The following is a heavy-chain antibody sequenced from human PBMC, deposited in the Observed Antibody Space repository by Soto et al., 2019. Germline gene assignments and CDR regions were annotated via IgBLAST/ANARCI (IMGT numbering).Heavy chain of an antibody. J-gene: IGHJ3*02. CDR3: ARDLAPIMITFGGVIALTAFDI. CDR2: INVGNGNT. CDR1: GYTFTTYH. Sequence: ASVKVSCKASGYTFTTYHMHWVRQAPGQGLEWMGWINVGNGNTKYSQKFQGRVTITRDTSASTAYMELSSLRSEDTAVYYCARDLAPIMITFGGVIALTAFDIWGQGTMVTVSS. V-gene: IGHV1-3*01. D-gene: IGHD3-16*02.